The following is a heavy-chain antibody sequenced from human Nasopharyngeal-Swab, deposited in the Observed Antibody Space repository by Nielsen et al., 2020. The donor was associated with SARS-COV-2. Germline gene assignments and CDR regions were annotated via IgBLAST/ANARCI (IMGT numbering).Heavy chain of an antibody. CDR3: ARDTGELFSTLYYYYYMYV. Sequence: SETLSLTCTVSGGSISSGSYYWSWIRQPAGKGLEWIERIYTSGSTNYNPSLKSRVTISVDTSKNQFSLKLSSLTAADTSLYYCARDTGELFSTLYYYYYMYVWGKVTPFTVSS. J-gene: IGHJ6*03. CDR1: GGSISSGSYY. CDR2: IYTSGST. D-gene: IGHD3-10*01. V-gene: IGHV4-61*02.